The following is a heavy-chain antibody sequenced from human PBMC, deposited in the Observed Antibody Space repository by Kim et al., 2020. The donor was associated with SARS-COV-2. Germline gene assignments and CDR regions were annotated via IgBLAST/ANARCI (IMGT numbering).Heavy chain of an antibody. D-gene: IGHD3-16*02. V-gene: IGHV4-34*01. CDR2: INHSGST. Sequence: SETLSLTCAVYGGSFSGYYWSWIRQPPGKGLEWIGEINHSGSTNYNPSLKSRVTISVDTSKNQFSLKLSSVTAADTAVYYCARGPNDYVWGSYRNPFDYWGQGTLVTVSS. J-gene: IGHJ4*02. CDR3: ARGPNDYVWGSYRNPFDY. CDR1: GGSFSGYY.